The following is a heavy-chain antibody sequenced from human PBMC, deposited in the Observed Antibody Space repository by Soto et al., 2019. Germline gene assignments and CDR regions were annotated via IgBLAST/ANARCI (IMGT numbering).Heavy chain of an antibody. V-gene: IGHV3-30*18. CDR3: AKDPWFLSAAAGTPEY. CDR2: ISYDGSNK. J-gene: IGHJ4*02. CDR1: GFTFSSYG. D-gene: IGHD6-13*01. Sequence: QVQLVESGGGVVQPGRSLRLSCAASGFTFSSYGMHWVRQAPGKGLEWVAVISYDGSNKYYADSVQGRFTISRDNSKNTLYLQMNSLRAEDTAVYYCAKDPWFLSAAAGTPEYWGQGTLVTVSS.